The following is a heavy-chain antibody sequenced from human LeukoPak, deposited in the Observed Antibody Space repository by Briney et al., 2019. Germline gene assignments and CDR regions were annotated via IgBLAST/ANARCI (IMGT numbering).Heavy chain of an antibody. CDR3: ARIASSGWYGDWYFDV. CDR1: GGTFSSYA. CDR2: IIPMFGTP. Sequence: SVKVSCKASGGTFSSYAISWVRQAPGQGLEWMGGIIPMFGTPNYAEKFQDRVTIAADESTSTVYMELSSLRSEDTAVYYCARIASSGWYGDWYFDVWGRGTLVTVSS. J-gene: IGHJ2*01. V-gene: IGHV1-69*13. D-gene: IGHD6-19*01.